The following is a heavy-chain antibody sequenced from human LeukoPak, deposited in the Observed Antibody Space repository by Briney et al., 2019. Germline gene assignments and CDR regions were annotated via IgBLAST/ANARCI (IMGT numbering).Heavy chain of an antibody. D-gene: IGHD3-22*01. CDR3: ARDVKPYYYDSSGYYSDY. J-gene: IGHJ4*02. CDR2: ISAYNGNT. V-gene: IGHV1-18*01. Sequence: ASVKVSCKASGYTFTSYGISWVRQAPGQGLEWMGWISAYNGNTNYAQKLQGRVTMTTDTSTSTAYMELRSLGSDDTAVYYCARDVKPYYYDSSGYYSDYWGQGTLVTVSS. CDR1: GYTFTSYG.